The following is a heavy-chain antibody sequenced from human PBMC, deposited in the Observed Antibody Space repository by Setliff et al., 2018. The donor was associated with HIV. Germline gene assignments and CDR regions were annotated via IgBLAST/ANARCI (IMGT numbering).Heavy chain of an antibody. CDR3: ARPLAGAVAQGAFDI. D-gene: IGHD6-19*01. Sequence: ASVKVSCKASGYTFTSYGISWVRQAPGQGLEWMGWISAYNGNTNYAQKLQGRVTVTTDTSTSTAYMELRSLRSDDTAVYYCARPLAGAVAQGAFDIWGQGTMVTVSS. J-gene: IGHJ3*02. V-gene: IGHV1-18*01. CDR1: GYTFTSYG. CDR2: ISAYNGNT.